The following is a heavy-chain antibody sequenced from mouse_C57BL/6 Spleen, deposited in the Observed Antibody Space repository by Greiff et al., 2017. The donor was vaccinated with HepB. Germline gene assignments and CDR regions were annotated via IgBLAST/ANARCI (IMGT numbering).Heavy chain of an antibody. D-gene: IGHD1-3*01. Sequence: VQLQQSGAELVKPGASVKLSCKASGYTFTSYWMHWVKQRPGRGLEWIGRIGPNSGGTKYNEKFKSKATLTVDKPSSTAYMQLSSLTSEDSAVYYCARWLSGYAMDYWGQGTSVTVSS. CDR3: ARWLSGYAMDY. V-gene: IGHV1-72*01. CDR2: IGPNSGGT. J-gene: IGHJ4*01. CDR1: GYTFTSYW.